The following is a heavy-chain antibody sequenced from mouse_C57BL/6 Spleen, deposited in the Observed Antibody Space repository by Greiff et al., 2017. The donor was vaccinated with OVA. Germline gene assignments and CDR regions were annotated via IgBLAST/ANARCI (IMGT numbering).Heavy chain of an antibody. Sequence: VQLQQSGPELVKPGASVKMSCKASGYTFTDYNMHWVKQSHGKSLEWIGYINPNNGGTSYNQKFKGKATLTVNKSSSTAYMELRSLTSEDSAVYYCARGVGQLRLSAWFAYWGQGTLVTVAA. D-gene: IGHD3-2*02. J-gene: IGHJ3*01. CDR2: INPNNGGT. CDR1: GYTFTDYN. V-gene: IGHV1-22*01. CDR3: ARGVGQLRLSAWFAY.